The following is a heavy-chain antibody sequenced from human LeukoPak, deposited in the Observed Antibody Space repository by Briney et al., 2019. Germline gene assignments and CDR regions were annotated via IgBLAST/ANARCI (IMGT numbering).Heavy chain of an antibody. CDR2: ISGSGGTT. J-gene: IGHJ4*02. D-gene: IGHD3-10*01. V-gene: IGHV3-23*01. CDR1: GFIFSNYA. Sequence: GGSLRLSCAASGFIFSNYAMTWARLTPWKGLEWVSAISGSGGTTYYADSVKGRFTISRDSSTNTLYLQLSSLRAEDTAIYYCARGDSVFAYFFDYWGQGTLVTVSS. CDR3: ARGDSVFAYFFDY.